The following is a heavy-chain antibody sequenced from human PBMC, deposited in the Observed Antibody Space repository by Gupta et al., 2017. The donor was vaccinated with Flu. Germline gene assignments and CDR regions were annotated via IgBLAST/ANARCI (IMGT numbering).Heavy chain of an antibody. Sequence: TSGSTNYNPSLKSRVTISVDTSKNQFSLKLSSVTAADTAVYYCARYASDSSGYYFFDYWGQGTLVTVSS. V-gene: IGHV4-4*09. J-gene: IGHJ4*02. CDR2: TSGST. D-gene: IGHD3-22*01. CDR3: ARYASDSSGYYFFDY.